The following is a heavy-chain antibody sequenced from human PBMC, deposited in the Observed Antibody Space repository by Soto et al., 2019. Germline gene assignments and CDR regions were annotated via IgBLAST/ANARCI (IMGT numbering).Heavy chain of an antibody. Sequence: SETLSLTCTVSGGSISSYYWSWIRQPPGKGLEWIGYIYYSGSTNYNPSLKSRVTISVDTSKNQFSLKLSSVTAADTAVYYCARLYSSGWYAWDNGMDVWGQGTTVTVSS. CDR3: ARLYSSGWYAWDNGMDV. D-gene: IGHD6-19*01. CDR2: IYYSGST. CDR1: GGSISSYY. J-gene: IGHJ6*02. V-gene: IGHV4-59*01.